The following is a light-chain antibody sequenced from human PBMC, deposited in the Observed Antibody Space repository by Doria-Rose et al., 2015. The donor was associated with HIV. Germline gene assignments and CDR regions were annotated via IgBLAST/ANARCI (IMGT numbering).Light chain of an antibody. CDR2: EVN. CDR3: CSYGNNSTWV. CDR1: SSDVENYNL. V-gene: IGLV2-23*02. Sequence: QPVLTQPASMSGSPGQSITISCTGSSSDVENYNLVSWLQQHPGKAPKLIIFEVNKRPSGVSDRFSGSKSGKTASLTISVLQAEDEAEYHCCSYGNNSTWVFGGGTKLTVL. J-gene: IGLJ3*02.